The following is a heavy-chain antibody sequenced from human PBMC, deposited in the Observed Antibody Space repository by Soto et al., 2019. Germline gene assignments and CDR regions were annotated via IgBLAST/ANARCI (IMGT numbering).Heavy chain of an antibody. V-gene: IGHV3-11*06. Sequence: KSGGSLRLSCAASGFTFSDYYISWIRQAPGKGLEWVSYISSSSSYTNYADSVKGRFTISRDNAKNSLYLQMNSLRAEDTAVYYCARDSSGYYLYDWWGQGTLVTVSS. D-gene: IGHD3-22*01. CDR3: ARDSSGYYLYDW. J-gene: IGHJ4*02. CDR1: GFTFSDYY. CDR2: ISSSSSYT.